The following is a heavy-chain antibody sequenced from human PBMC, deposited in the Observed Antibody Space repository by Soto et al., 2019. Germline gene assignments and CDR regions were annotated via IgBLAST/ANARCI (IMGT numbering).Heavy chain of an antibody. CDR1: GYSFTSYW. D-gene: IGHD6-19*01. Sequence: ESLKISCKGSGYSFTSYWISWVRQMPGKGLEWMGRIDPSDSYTNYSPSFQGHVTISADKSISTAYLQWGSLKASDTAMYYCARLDRIAVAGSYYYYYGMDVWGQGTTVTVSS. CDR2: IDPSDSYT. CDR3: ARLDRIAVAGSYYYYYGMDV. V-gene: IGHV5-10-1*01. J-gene: IGHJ6*02.